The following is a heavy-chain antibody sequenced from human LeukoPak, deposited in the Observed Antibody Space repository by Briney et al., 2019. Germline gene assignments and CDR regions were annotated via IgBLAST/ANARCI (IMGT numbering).Heavy chain of an antibody. CDR1: GGTFSNYA. CDR3: ARDGFYCSGGSCYNWFDP. D-gene: IGHD2-15*01. Sequence: GSSVKVSCKASGGTFSNYAISWVRQAPGQGLEWMGGIIPIFGTANYAQKFQGRVTITADESTSTAYMELSSLRSEDTAVYYCARDGFYCSGGSCYNWFDPWGQGTLVTVSS. J-gene: IGHJ5*02. V-gene: IGHV1-69*01. CDR2: IIPIFGTA.